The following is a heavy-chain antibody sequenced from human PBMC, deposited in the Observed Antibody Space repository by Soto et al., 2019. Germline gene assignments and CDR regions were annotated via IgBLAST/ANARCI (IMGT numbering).Heavy chain of an antibody. D-gene: IGHD2-15*01. CDR1: GFTFSSYA. CDR2: ISGNGGST. J-gene: IGHJ3*02. CDR3: ANGALGYCSGGSCYDDDAFDI. Sequence: GGSLRLSCAASGFTFSSYAMSWVRQAPGKGLEWVSAISGNGGSTYYADSVKGRFTISRDNSKNTLYLQMNSLRAEDTAVYYCANGALGYCSGGSCYDDDAFDIWGQGTMVTVSS. V-gene: IGHV3-23*01.